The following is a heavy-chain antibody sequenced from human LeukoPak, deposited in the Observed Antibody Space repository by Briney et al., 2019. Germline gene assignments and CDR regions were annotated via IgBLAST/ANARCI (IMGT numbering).Heavy chain of an antibody. CDR3: AKGSNGNYDY. CDR2: ITGSGGGT. V-gene: IGHV3-23*01. CDR1: GFTFSAYA. J-gene: IGHJ4*02. Sequence: AGGSLRLSCAASGFTFSAYAMSWVRQAPEKGLEWDSAITGSGGGTYYPDSLKGRFTISRDNSKNTLYMQMNSLRVEDTAIYYCAKGSNGNYDYWGRGTLVTVSS. D-gene: IGHD1-7*01.